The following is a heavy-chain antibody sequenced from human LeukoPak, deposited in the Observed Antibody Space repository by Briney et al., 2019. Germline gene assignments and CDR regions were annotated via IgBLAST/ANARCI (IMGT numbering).Heavy chain of an antibody. D-gene: IGHD3-10*01. CDR2: INHSGST. Sequence: PSETLSLTCAVYGGALRNYYWSWIRQPPGKGLEWIGEINHSGSTNYNPSLKSRVTISVDTSKNQFSLKLSSVTAADTAVYYCARHPGPWGQGTLVTVSS. CDR1: GGALRNYY. J-gene: IGHJ5*02. CDR3: ARHPGP. V-gene: IGHV4-34*01.